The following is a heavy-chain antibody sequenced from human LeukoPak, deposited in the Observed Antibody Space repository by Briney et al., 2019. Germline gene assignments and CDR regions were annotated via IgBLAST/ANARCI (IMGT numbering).Heavy chain of an antibody. J-gene: IGHJ6*02. CDR2: IIGSGDTT. D-gene: IGHD1-26*01. CDR3: AKVEARGIYSGDMNV. CDR1: GFTFSGYA. Sequence: GGSLRLSCAASGFTFSGYAMSWVRQAPGKGLEWVSAIIGSGDTTYYAASVKGRFTISRDDSKNTLYLQMNSLRAEDTAIYYCAKVEARGIYSGDMNVWGQGTTVTVSS. V-gene: IGHV3-23*01.